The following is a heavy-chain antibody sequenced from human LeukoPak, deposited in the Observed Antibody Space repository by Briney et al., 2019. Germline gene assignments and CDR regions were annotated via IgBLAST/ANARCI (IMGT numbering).Heavy chain of an antibody. V-gene: IGHV1-18*01. CDR1: GYIFTSYG. J-gene: IGHJ5*02. CDR2: ISVYNGNT. CDR3: ARDINGYYYVSHGYYPTDL. Sequence: GASVKVSCKASGYIFTSYGISWVRQAPGQGLEWMGWISVYNGNTNYPQRLQGRVTMTTDTSTTTAYMELRSLRSDDTAVYYCARDINGYYYVSHGYYPTDLWGQGTLVTVSS. D-gene: IGHD3-22*01.